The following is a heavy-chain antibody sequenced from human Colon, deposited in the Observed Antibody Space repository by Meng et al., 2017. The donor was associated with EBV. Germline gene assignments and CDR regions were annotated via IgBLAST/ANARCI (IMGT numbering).Heavy chain of an antibody. CDR1: GGSISRGGYY. D-gene: IGHD3-10*01. CDR3: ARASYGSGSPLGESWFDP. Sequence: QVALQESGPGMLLPSQTLSPTCTVPGGSISRGGYYWIWIRQHPGKGLEWIGYIHSSGSTYYNPSLRSRLTISVDTSKNQFSLKLSSVTAADTAVYYCARASYGSGSPLGESWFDPWGQGTLVTVSS. CDR2: IHSSGST. V-gene: IGHV4-31*03. J-gene: IGHJ5*02.